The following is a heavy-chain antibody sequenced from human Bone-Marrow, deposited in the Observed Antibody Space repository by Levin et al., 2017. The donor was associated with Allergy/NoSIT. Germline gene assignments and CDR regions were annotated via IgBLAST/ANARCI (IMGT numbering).Heavy chain of an antibody. D-gene: IGHD3-22*01. CDR3: ARDPARGYYDSSGYSGDH. Sequence: HGESLKISCVASGFTFRHYTMNWVRQAPGKGLEWVSCITSSGDSTYYADSVKGRFTISRDNAKNSLYLQLNRLRDEDTAMYYCARDPARGYYDSSGYSGDHWGQGTLVTVSS. J-gene: IGHJ4*02. V-gene: IGHV3-48*02. CDR1: GFTFRHYT. CDR2: ITSSGDST.